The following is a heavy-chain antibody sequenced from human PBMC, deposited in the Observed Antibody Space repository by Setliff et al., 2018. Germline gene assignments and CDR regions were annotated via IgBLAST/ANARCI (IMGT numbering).Heavy chain of an antibody. V-gene: IGHV4-38-2*02. CDR2: IGHTGSI. CDR3: ARDLGHGGDSDY. Sequence: SETLSLTCSVSGYSISSGYIWGWIRQPPGKGLEWVGNIGHTGSINYNPSLKSRLTISRDTSKNQVSLKLNSVTATDTAVYYCARDLGHGGDSDYWGQGILVTVSS. J-gene: IGHJ4*02. CDR1: GYSISSGYI. D-gene: IGHD2-21*02.